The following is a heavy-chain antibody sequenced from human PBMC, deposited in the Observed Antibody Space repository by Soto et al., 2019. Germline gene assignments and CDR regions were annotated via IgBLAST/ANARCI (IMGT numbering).Heavy chain of an antibody. CDR1: GGTFSSYA. CDR2: INPIFGTA. J-gene: IGHJ4*02. D-gene: IGHD6-19*01. V-gene: IGHV1-69*01. Sequence: QVQLVQSGAEVKKPGSSVKVSCKASGGTFSSYAISWVRQAPGQGLEWMGGINPIFGTANYAQKFQGRVTITADESTSTASMELSSLRYEDTAVYYCASSPGIAVAGYPRMYYWGQGTLVTVSS. CDR3: ASSPGIAVAGYPRMYY.